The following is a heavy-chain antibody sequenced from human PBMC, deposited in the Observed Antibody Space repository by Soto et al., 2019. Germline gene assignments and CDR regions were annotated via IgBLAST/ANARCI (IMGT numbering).Heavy chain of an antibody. CDR3: AKDPRSGWYNLGWFDP. D-gene: IGHD6-19*01. J-gene: IGHJ5*02. CDR1: GFPFISYA. Sequence: EVQLLESGGGLVQPGGSLRLSCAASGFPFISYAMSWVRQAPGRGLEWVSTISGSGGNTYYADAVKGRFTITSDSSKNTLYLQMNRLRVDDTAIYYCAKDPRSGWYNLGWFDPWGQGTLVTVSS. CDR2: ISGSGGNT. V-gene: IGHV3-23*01.